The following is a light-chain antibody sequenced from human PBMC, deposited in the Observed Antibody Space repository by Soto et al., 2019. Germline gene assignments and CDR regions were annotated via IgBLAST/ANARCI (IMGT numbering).Light chain of an antibody. V-gene: IGKV1-5*03. CDR3: QQYNSFWWT. CDR1: QSISSW. J-gene: IGKJ1*01. Sequence: IQMTQSPSTLSASVGDRVTITCRASQSISSWLAWYQQKPGKAPKLLIYKASSLESGVPSRFSGSGSGTEFTLTISSLQPADFATYYCQQYNSFWWTFGQGTKVEIK. CDR2: KAS.